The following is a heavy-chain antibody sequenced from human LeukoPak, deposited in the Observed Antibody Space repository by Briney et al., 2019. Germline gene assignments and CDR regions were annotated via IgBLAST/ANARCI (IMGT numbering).Heavy chain of an antibody. Sequence: SQTLSLTCTVSGGSISSGGYYWSWIRQHPGKGLEWIGYIYYSGSTYYNPSLKSRVTISVDTPKNQFSLKLSSVTAADTAVYYCARTMIRQSDAFDIWGQGTMVTVSS. D-gene: IGHD3-22*01. CDR2: IYYSGST. CDR1: GGSISSGGYY. J-gene: IGHJ3*02. CDR3: ARTMIRQSDAFDI. V-gene: IGHV4-31*03.